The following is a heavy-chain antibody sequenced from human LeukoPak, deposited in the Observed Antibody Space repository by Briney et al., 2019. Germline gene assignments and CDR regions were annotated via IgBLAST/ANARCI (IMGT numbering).Heavy chain of an antibody. Sequence: ASVKVSCKASGYTFTSYYMHWVRQAPGQGLEWMGWISAYNGNTNYAQKLQGRVTMTTDTSTSTAYMELRSLRSDDTAVYYCARDSWFGDYDLDVWGQGTTVTVSS. CDR2: ISAYNGNT. J-gene: IGHJ6*02. CDR1: GYTFTSYY. D-gene: IGHD3-10*01. V-gene: IGHV1-18*04. CDR3: ARDSWFGDYDLDV.